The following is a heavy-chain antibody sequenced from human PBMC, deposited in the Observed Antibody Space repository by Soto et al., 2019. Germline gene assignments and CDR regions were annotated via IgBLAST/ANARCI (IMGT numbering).Heavy chain of an antibody. J-gene: IGHJ4*02. D-gene: IGHD2-15*01. CDR2: IYHSGST. CDR3: ARERDGNTRRIDY. V-gene: IGHV4-38-2*02. CDR1: GYSISSGYY. Sequence: SETLSLTCAVSGYSISSGYYWGCIRQPPGKGLEWIGSIYHSGSTYYNPSLKSRVTISVDTSKNQFSLKLNSVTAADTAVYYCARERDGNTRRIDYWGQGTLVTVSS.